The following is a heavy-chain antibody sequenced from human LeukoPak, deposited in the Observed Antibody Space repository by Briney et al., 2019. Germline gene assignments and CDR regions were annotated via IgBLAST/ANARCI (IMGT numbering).Heavy chain of an antibody. CDR1: GGSISSSSFY. D-gene: IGHD2-2*01. Sequence: SETLSLTCSVSGGSISSSSFYWAWIRQPPGKGLEWIGSIYYSGSTYYNLSLKSRVTISVDMSKNQFSLKLTSVTAADTAIYYRARVVPTARRYNWFDPWGQGTLVTVSS. CDR3: ARVVPTARRYNWFDP. V-gene: IGHV4-39*07. J-gene: IGHJ5*02. CDR2: IYYSGST.